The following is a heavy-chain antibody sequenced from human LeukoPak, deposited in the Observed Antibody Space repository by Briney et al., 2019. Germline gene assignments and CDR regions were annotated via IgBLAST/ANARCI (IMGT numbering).Heavy chain of an antibody. D-gene: IGHD3-10*01. CDR3: AAAAYGSGSYYDY. V-gene: IGHV1-58*02. J-gene: IGHJ4*02. CDR1: GFTFTSSA. Sequence: SVKVSCKASGFTFTSSAMQWVRQARGQRLEWIGWIVVGSGNTNYAQKFQERVTITRDMSTSTAYMELSSLRSEDTAVYYCAAAAYGSGSYYDYWGQGALVTASS. CDR2: IVVGSGNT.